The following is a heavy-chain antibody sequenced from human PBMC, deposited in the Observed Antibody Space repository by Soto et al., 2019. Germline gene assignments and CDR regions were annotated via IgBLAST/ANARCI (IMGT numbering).Heavy chain of an antibody. Sequence: SETLSLTCTVSGGSISSGDYYWSWIRQPPGKGLEWIGNIYYSGSTYYNPSLKSRVTISIDTSKNQFSLKLSSVTAADTAVYYCASRKSSPYFDYWGQGTLVTVSS. D-gene: IGHD3-10*01. CDR3: ASRKSSPYFDY. CDR2: IYYSGST. V-gene: IGHV4-30-4*01. CDR1: GGSISSGDYY. J-gene: IGHJ4*02.